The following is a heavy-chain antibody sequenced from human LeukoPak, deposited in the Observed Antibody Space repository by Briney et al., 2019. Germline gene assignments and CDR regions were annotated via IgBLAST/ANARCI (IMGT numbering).Heavy chain of an antibody. CDR2: IHRSGRY. Sequence: SEPLSLTCTVSGGSISNSDYYWGWIRQPPGKGLEWIGSIHRSGRYYYNPSLQSRISISIDTSQNHFSLRLSSVTAADTAVYYCQAYDGSINYLDYWGQGTLVTVSS. D-gene: IGHD2-8*01. J-gene: IGHJ4*02. CDR1: GGSISNSDYY. V-gene: IGHV4-39*07. CDR3: QAYDGSINYLDY.